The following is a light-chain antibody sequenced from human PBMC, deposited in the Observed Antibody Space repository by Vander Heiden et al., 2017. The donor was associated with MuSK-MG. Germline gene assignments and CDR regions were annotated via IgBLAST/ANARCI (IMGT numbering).Light chain of an antibody. CDR1: QSVLYSSNNKYY. Sequence: DIVMTQSPDSLAVSLGERATINCKSSQSVLYSSNNKYYLAWYQQKPGQPPKLLITWASTRESGVPDRFSGSGSGTDFTLTISSLQAEDVALYYCQQDDSAPHTFGQGTKLEIK. CDR2: WAS. CDR3: QQDDSAPHT. J-gene: IGKJ2*01. V-gene: IGKV4-1*01.